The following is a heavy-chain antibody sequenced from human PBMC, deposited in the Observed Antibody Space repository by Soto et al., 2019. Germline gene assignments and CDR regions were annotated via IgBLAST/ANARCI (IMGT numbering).Heavy chain of an antibody. CDR3: ARDRVHCTSSTCYAEDYYYGMDV. J-gene: IGHJ6*02. Sequence: EVQLVESGGGLVQPGGSLRLSCVASGFTFSSYSMNWVRQAPGKGLEWVSYISNSGSTIYYVDSVKGRFTISRDNAKNSLSLQMNSRRDEDTAVYYCARDRVHCTSSTCYAEDYYYGMDVWGQGTTVTVSS. D-gene: IGHD2-2*01. V-gene: IGHV3-48*02. CDR1: GFTFSSYS. CDR2: ISNSGSTI.